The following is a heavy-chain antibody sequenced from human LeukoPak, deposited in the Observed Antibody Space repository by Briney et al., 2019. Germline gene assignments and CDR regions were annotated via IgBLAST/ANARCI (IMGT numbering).Heavy chain of an antibody. CDR3: AKLGYCSSTSCYDY. CDR1: GFTFDDYA. CDR2: ISWNSGSI. Sequence: GGSLRLSCAASGFTFDDYAMHWVRQAPGKGLEWVSGISWNSGSIGYADSVKGRFTISRDNAKNSLYLQMNSLRAEDTALYYCAKLGYCSSTSCYDYWGQGTLVTVSS. D-gene: IGHD2-2*01. V-gene: IGHV3-9*01. J-gene: IGHJ4*02.